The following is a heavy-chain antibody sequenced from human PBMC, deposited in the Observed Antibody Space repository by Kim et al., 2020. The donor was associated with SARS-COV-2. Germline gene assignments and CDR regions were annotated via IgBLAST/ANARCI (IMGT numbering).Heavy chain of an antibody. V-gene: IGHV3-21*01. Sequence: SVKGRFTISRDNAKNSLYLQMNSLRAEDTAVYYCAREVSYYYDSSGYLQNWGQGTLVTVSS. CDR3: AREVSYYYDSSGYLQN. D-gene: IGHD3-22*01. J-gene: IGHJ4*02.